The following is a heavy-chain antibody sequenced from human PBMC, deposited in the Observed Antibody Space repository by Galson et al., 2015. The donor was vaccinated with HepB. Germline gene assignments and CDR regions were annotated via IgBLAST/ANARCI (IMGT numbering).Heavy chain of an antibody. CDR2: ISYDGSNK. J-gene: IGHJ4*02. D-gene: IGHD1-1*01. V-gene: IGHV3-30*18. Sequence: SLRLSCAASGFTFSSYGMHWVRQAPGKGLEWVAVISYDGSNKYYADSVKGRFTISRDNSENTLYLQMNSLRAEDTAVYYCANRGGTDYWGQGTLVTVSS. CDR1: GFTFSSYG. CDR3: ANRGGTDY.